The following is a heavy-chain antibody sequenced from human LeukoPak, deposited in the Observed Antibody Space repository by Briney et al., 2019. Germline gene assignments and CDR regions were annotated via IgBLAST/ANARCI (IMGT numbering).Heavy chain of an antibody. CDR2: ISSSSSYI. CDR1: GFTFSSYS. V-gene: IGHV3-21*01. CDR3: AREEVHAFDI. J-gene: IGHJ3*02. Sequence: KPGGSLRLSCAASGFTFSSYSMNWVRQAPGKGLEWVSSISSSSSYIYYADSVRGRFTISRDNAKNSLYLQMNSLRAEDTAVYYCAREEVHAFDIWGQGTMVTVSS.